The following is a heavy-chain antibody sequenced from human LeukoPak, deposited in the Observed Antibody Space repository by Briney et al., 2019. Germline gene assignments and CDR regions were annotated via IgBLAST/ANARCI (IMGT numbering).Heavy chain of an antibody. D-gene: IGHD6-19*01. CDR1: GFTFSSSV. CDR3: AREGGSSGHAGYFDY. CDR2: MSYDGFSI. J-gene: IGHJ4*02. V-gene: IGHV3-30*03. Sequence: GRSLRLSCAASGFTFSSSVMHWVRQAPGKGLEWVALMSYDGFSIQYADSVKGRFTISREDSKNTTFLQMDGLRAEDTAVYYCAREGGSSGHAGYFDYWGQGTPVTVSS.